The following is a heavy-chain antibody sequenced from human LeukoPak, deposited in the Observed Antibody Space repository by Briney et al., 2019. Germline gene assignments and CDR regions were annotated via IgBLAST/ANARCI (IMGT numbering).Heavy chain of an antibody. D-gene: IGHD5-12*01. V-gene: IGHV3-21*01. CDR1: GFTFSSYS. CDR2: ISSSSSYI. CDR3: ARDGDSGYQPFDY. J-gene: IGHJ4*02. Sequence: GGSLRLSCAASGFTFSSYSMNWVRQAPGKGLEWVSSISSSSSYIYYADSVKGRFTISRDNAKNSLYLQMNSLRAEDTAVYYCARDGDSGYQPFDYWGQGTLVTASS.